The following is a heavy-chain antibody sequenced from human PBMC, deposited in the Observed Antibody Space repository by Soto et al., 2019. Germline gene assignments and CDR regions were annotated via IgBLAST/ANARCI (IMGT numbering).Heavy chain of an antibody. CDR2: IKGDTITT. Sequence: EVQLVESGGGLVQPGGSLRLCCEASGFTFSDYWIHWVRQGPGKGLVWVSRIKGDTITTNYADSVKGRFTISRENAKNTVYLQVNSLRVEDTAVYYCARGSRGYYYMDVWGRGTTVTVSS. CDR1: GFTFSDYW. J-gene: IGHJ6*03. CDR3: ARGSRGYYYMDV. V-gene: IGHV3-74*01. D-gene: IGHD3-10*01.